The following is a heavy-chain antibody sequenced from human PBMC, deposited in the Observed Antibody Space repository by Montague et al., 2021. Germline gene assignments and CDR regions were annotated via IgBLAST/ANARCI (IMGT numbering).Heavy chain of an antibody. CDR2: IYYSGNS. V-gene: IGHV4-39*07. CDR1: GASITSNIYY. CDR3: ARVFRSWYVGWFDP. D-gene: IGHD6-13*01. J-gene: IGHJ5*02. Sequence: SETLSLTCTVSGASITSNIYYWGWLRQSPGKGLEWIGSIYYSGNSFYQPSLKSRITLAVDTSKNQFSLKLSSVTAADTAIYYCARVFRSWYVGWFDPWGQGTLVTVSS.